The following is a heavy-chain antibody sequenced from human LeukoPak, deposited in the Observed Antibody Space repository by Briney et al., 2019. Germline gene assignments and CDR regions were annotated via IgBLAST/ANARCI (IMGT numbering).Heavy chain of an antibody. D-gene: IGHD6-6*01. Sequence: PSETLSLTCTVSGYSISSGYYWGWIRQPPGKGLEWIGSIYHSGSTYYNPSLKSRVTISVDTSKNQFSLKLSSVTAADPAVYYCARVEQLVSGDYWGQGTLVTVSS. CDR3: ARVEQLVSGDY. CDR2: IYHSGST. CDR1: GYSISSGYY. V-gene: IGHV4-38-2*02. J-gene: IGHJ4*02.